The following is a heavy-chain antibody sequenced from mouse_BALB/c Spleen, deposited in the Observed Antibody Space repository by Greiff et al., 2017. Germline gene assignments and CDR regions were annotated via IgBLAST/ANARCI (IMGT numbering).Heavy chain of an antibody. CDR2: ISYSGST. Sequence: EVQRVESGPSLVKPSQTLSLTCSVTGDSITSGYWNCIRKFPGNKLEYMGYISYSGSTYYNPSLKSRISITRDTSKNQYYLQLNSVTTEDTATYYCARYGGRGAWFAYWGQGTLVTVSA. V-gene: IGHV3-8*02. CDR1: GDSITSGY. J-gene: IGHJ3*01. CDR3: ARYGGRGAWFAY.